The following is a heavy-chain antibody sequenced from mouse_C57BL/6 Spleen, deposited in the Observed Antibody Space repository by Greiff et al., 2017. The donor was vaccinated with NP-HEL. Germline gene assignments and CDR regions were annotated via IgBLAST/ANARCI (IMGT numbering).Heavy chain of an antibody. V-gene: IGHV1-55*01. CDR3: AREEEYGNYFDY. D-gene: IGHD2-10*02. CDR1: GYTFTSYW. Sequence: VQLQQSGAELVKPGASVKMSCKASGYTFTSYWITWVKQRPGQGLEWIGDIYPGSGSTNYNEKFKSKATLTVDTSSSTAYMQLSSLTSEDSAVYYCAREEEYGNYFDYWGQGTTLTVSS. CDR2: IYPGSGST. J-gene: IGHJ2*01.